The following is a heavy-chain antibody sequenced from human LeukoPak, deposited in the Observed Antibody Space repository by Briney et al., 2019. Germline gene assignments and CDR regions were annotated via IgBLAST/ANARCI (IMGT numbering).Heavy chain of an antibody. D-gene: IGHD3-22*01. V-gene: IGHV4-59*12. CDR3: ARGRSYYDSTGYAY. J-gene: IGHJ4*02. CDR1: SCSISSYY. CDR2: IYYSRST. Sequence: PSENLSFTATGSSCSISSYYWSWIRQGPGKGLEGIRYIYYSRSTNYNPPIKSRVTISVDTSKNQFSLKLTTVSAAATAVYYCARGRSYYDSTGYAYWGQGTQVTVSS.